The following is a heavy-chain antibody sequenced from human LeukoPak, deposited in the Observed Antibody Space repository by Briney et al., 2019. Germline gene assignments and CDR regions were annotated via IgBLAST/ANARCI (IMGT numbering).Heavy chain of an antibody. CDR2: IYYSGST. J-gene: IGHJ4*02. Sequence: KPSETLSLTCTVSGGSISSYYWSWIRQPPGKGLEWIGYIYYSGSTNYNPSLKSRVTISVDTSKNQFSLKLSSVTAADTALYYCAKDKRQQLDCWGQGTLVTVSS. CDR3: AKDKRQQLDC. CDR1: GGSISSYY. D-gene: IGHD6-13*01. V-gene: IGHV4-59*12.